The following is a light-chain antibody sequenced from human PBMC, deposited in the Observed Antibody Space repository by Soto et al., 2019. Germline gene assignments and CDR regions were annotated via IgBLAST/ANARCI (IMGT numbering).Light chain of an antibody. CDR1: SSDAGGYNY. CDR3: CSYAGSPRYV. Sequence: SALTQPRSVSGSPGQSVTISCTGTSSDAGGYNYVSWYQQHPGKAPKVMIYDVSERPSGVPDRFSGSKSGNTASLTISGLQAEDEADYYCCSYAGSPRYVLGTGTKLTVL. CDR2: DVS. V-gene: IGLV2-11*01. J-gene: IGLJ1*01.